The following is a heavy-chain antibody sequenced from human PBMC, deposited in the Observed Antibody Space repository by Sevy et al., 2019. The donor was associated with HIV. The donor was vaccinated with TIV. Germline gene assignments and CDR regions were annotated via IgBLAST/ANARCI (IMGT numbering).Heavy chain of an antibody. CDR2: IRSKANSYAT. Sequence: GGSLRLSCAASGFTFSGSAMHWVRQASGKGLEWVGRIRSKANSYATAYAASVKGRFTISRDDSKNTAYLQMNSLKTEDTAVDYCTRQGDIVLVPAAIRGAFDIWGQGTMVTVSS. J-gene: IGHJ3*02. CDR1: GFTFSGSA. V-gene: IGHV3-73*01. D-gene: IGHD2-2*01. CDR3: TRQGDIVLVPAAIRGAFDI.